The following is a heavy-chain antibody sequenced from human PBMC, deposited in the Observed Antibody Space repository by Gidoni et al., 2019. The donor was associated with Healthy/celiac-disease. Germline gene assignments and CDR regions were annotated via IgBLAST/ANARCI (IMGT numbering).Heavy chain of an antibody. CDR2: IIPIFGTA. V-gene: IGHV1-69*06. Sequence: QVQLVQSGAEVKKPGSSVKVSCKASGGTFSSYATSWVRQAPGQGLEWMGGIIPIFGTANYAQKFQGRVTITADKSTSTAYMELSSLRSEDTAVYYCARRGEGDYGDYRYWYFDLWGRGTLVTVSS. D-gene: IGHD4-17*01. J-gene: IGHJ2*01. CDR1: GGTFSSYA. CDR3: ARRGEGDYGDYRYWYFDL.